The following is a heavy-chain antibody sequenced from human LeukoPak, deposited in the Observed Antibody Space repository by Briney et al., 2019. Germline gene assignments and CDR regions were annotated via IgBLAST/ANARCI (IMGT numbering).Heavy chain of an antibody. J-gene: IGHJ3*02. Sequence: GGSLRLSCAASGFTVSSNYMSWVRQAPGKGLEWVSVIYSGGSTYYADSVKGRFTISRDNSKNTLYLQMNSLRAEDTAVYYCARGYCSGGSCYLAFDIWGQGTMVTVSS. CDR3: ARGYCSGGSCYLAFDI. D-gene: IGHD2-15*01. CDR1: GFTVSSNY. V-gene: IGHV3-53*01. CDR2: IYSGGST.